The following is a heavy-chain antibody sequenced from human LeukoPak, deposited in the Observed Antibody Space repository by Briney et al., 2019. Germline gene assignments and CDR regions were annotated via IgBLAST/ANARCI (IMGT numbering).Heavy chain of an antibody. D-gene: IGHD3-9*01. V-gene: IGHV4-30-2*01. CDR1: GGSISSGGYS. CDR3: ARSRRVMPDEGPFDY. J-gene: IGHJ4*02. CDR2: IYHSGST. Sequence: PSETLSLTCAVSGGSISSGGYSWSWIRQPPGKGLEWIGYIYHSGSTYFNPSLKSRVTISVDRSKNQFSLKLSSVTAADTAVYYCARSRRVMPDEGPFDYWGQGTLVTVSS.